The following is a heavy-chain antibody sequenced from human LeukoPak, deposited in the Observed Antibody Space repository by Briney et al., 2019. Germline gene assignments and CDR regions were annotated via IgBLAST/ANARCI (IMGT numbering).Heavy chain of an antibody. CDR3: ARDISGYDPFDY. J-gene: IGHJ4*02. Sequence: SETLSLTCTVSGGSISSGDYYWSWIRQPPGKGLEWIGYIYYSGSTNYNPSLKSRATISVDTSKNQFSLKLSSVTAADTAVYYCARDISGYDPFDYWGQGILVTVSS. V-gene: IGHV4-61*08. D-gene: IGHD5-12*01. CDR1: GGSISSGDYY. CDR2: IYYSGST.